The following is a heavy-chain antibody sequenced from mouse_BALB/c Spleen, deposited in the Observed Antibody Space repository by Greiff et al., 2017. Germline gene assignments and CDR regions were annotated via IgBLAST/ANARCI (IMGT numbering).Heavy chain of an antibody. CDR1: GFTFSSYA. Sequence: EVQVVESGGGLVKPGGSLKLSCAASGFTFSSYAMSWVRQTPEKRLEWVASISSGGSTYYPDSVKGRFTISRDNARNILYLQMSSLRSEDTAMYYCAREDITTVLDYWGQGTTLTVSS. CDR2: ISSGGST. J-gene: IGHJ2*01. CDR3: AREDITTVLDY. V-gene: IGHV5-6-5*01. D-gene: IGHD1-1*01.